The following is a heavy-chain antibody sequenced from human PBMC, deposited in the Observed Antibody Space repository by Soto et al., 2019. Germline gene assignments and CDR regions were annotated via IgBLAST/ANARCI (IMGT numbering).Heavy chain of an antibody. CDR1: GFTFDDYA. J-gene: IGHJ3*02. Sequence: EVQLVESGGGLVQPGRSLRLSCAASGFTFDDYAMHWVRQAPGKGLEWVSGISWNSGSIGYADSVKGRFTISRDNAKNSLYLQINSLSAEDTALYYCSNVVQLLFFYDSFDIWVQVTIVTVSS. V-gene: IGHV3-9*01. CDR2: ISWNSGSI. CDR3: SNVVQLLFFYDSFDI. D-gene: IGHD5-18*01.